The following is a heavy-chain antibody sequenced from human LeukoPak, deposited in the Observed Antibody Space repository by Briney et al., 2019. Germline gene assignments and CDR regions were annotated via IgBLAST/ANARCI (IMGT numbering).Heavy chain of an antibody. CDR3: ARVHTWTVDY. Sequence: PGGSLRLSCAASGFTFSSYAMSWVRQAPGKGLEWVSSISGSGHYIFYADSVKGRFTISRDNAKNSLYLETNSLRAKDTAVYFCARVHTWTVDYWGQGTLVTVSS. J-gene: IGHJ4*02. D-gene: IGHD1-1*01. V-gene: IGHV3-21*01. CDR2: ISGSGHYI. CDR1: GFTFSSYA.